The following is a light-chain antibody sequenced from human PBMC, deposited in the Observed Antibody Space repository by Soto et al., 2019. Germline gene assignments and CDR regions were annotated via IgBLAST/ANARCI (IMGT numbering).Light chain of an antibody. Sequence: SQSVGNFLNWYQQKPGLPPKYLIYAASNLQSGVPSRFSGSGSGTDFTLTISRLEPEDFAIYYCQQWSSSPRTFGQGPRWIS. J-gene: IGKJ2*01. CDR3: QQWSSSPRT. CDR2: AAS. V-gene: IGKV1-39*02. CDR1: QSVGNF.